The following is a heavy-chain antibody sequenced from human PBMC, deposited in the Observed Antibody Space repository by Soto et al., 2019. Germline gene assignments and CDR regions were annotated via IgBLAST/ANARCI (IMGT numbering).Heavy chain of an antibody. CDR2: ISYDGSNK. D-gene: IGHD3-10*01. CDR1: GFAFSSYG. J-gene: IGHJ3*02. V-gene: IGHV3-30*18. CDR3: AKVSEGISSDGGVIDDAFDI. Sequence: GGSLRLSCAASGFAFSSYGMHWVRQAPGKGLEWVAVISYDGSNKYYADSVKGRFTISRDNSKNTLYLQMNSLSAEDTAVYYCAKVSEGISSDGGVIDDAFDIWGQGTMVTVSS.